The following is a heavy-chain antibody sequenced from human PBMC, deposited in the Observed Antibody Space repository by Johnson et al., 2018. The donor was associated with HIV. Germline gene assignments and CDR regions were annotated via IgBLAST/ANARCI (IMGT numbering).Heavy chain of an antibody. J-gene: IGHJ3*01. V-gene: IGHV3-11*01. Sequence: QMQLVESGGGLVQPGGSLRLSCAASGFTFSDYYMSWIRQAPGKGLEWVSYISSTKNTIYYADSVKGRFTISRDNAKNSVYLQMNSLRAEDTALYYCASSRANDYGIPDAFPVWGQGTMVTVSS. CDR2: ISSTKNTI. CDR1: GFTFSDYY. CDR3: ASSRANDYGIPDAFPV. D-gene: IGHD4-17*01.